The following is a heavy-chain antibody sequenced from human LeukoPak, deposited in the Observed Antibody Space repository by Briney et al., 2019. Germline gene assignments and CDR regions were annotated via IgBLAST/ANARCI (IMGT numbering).Heavy chain of an antibody. V-gene: IGHV1-18*04. CDR1: GYTFTSYG. Sequence: GASVKVSCKASGYTFTSYGISWVRQAPGQGLEWMGWISAYNGNTNYAQKLQGRVTMTTDTSTSTAYMELRSLRSDDTAVYYCARAQGYCSSTSCPYYFDYWGQGTLVTASS. J-gene: IGHJ4*02. D-gene: IGHD2-2*01. CDR3: ARAQGYCSSTSCPYYFDY. CDR2: ISAYNGNT.